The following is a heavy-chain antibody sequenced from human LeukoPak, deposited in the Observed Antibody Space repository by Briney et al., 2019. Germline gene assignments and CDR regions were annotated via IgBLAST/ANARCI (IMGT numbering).Heavy chain of an antibody. CDR3: ARDPWTSSHYMDV. J-gene: IGHJ6*03. V-gene: IGHV3-48*01. CDR1: GFTFSSYN. Sequence: PGGSLRLSRAASGFTFSSYNMNWVRQAPGKGLEWVSYISSSSNSIYYADSVKGRFTISRDNAKNSLYLQMNSLRAEDTAVYYCARDPWTSSHYMDVWGKGTTVTVYS. D-gene: IGHD2-2*01. CDR2: ISSSSNSI.